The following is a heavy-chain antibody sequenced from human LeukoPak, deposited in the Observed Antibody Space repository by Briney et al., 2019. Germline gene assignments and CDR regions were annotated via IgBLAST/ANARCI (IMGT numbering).Heavy chain of an antibody. V-gene: IGHV4-59*01. CDR3: ARVHYSGSGLSSSFDY. J-gene: IGHJ4*02. Sequence: PSETLSPTCTVSGGSISSYYWSWIRQPPGKGLEWIGYIYYSGSTNYNPSLKSRVTISVDTSKNLLSLKLTSVTAADTAVYYCARVHYSGSGLSSSFDYWGQGTLVTVSS. D-gene: IGHD3-10*01. CDR2: IYYSGST. CDR1: GGSISSYY.